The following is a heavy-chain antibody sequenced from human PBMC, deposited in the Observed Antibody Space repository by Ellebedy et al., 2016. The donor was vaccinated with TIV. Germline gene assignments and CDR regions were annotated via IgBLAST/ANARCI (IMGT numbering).Heavy chain of an antibody. CDR1: GFTFSSSI. V-gene: IGHV3-30*04. J-gene: IGHJ4*02. Sequence: GESLKISCAASGFTFSSSILHWVRQAPGKGLEWVALISPDGRDKQYGASVKGRSTISRDDSRNTLYLQMDSLRTEDTAVYYCVRDLHWSYFDWGQGTLVTVSS. CDR3: VRDLHWSYFD. D-gene: IGHD1-26*01. CDR2: ISPDGRDK.